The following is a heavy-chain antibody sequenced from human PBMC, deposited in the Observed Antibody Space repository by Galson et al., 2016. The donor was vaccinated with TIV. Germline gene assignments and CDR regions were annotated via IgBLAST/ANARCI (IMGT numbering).Heavy chain of an antibody. CDR1: GGSISTYY. CDR2: LYYSGST. D-gene: IGHD3-22*01. J-gene: IGHJ4*02. CDR3: ARQRLTLISRFES. V-gene: IGHV4-59*05. Sequence: SETLSLTCTVSGGSISTYYWTWIRQSPGKGLEWIGSLYYSGSTYYNPSLKSRVTISVDTSKNQFSLSLSSVTAADTAVFYCARQRLTLISRFESWGQGTQVTVSS.